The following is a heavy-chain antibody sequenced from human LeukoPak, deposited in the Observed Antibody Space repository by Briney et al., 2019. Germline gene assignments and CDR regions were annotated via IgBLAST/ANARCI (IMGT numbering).Heavy chain of an antibody. V-gene: IGHV3-21*01. CDR2: ISSSSSYI. J-gene: IGHJ4*02. CDR1: GFTFSSYS. CDR3: ARGATAMVSFYFDY. D-gene: IGHD5-18*01. Sequence: GGSLRLSCAASGFTFSSYSMNWVRQAPGKGLEWVSSISSSSSYIYYADSVKGRFTISRDNAKNSLYLQMNSLSPEDTAVYYCARGATAMVSFYFDYWGQETLVTVSS.